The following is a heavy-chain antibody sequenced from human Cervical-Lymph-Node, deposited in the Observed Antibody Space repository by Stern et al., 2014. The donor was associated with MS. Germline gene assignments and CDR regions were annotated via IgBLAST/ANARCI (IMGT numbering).Heavy chain of an antibody. Sequence: QVTLRESGPTLVKPTQTLTLTCTFSGFSLSTSGVGVGWIRQPPGKALEWLALIYWDDDKRYSTSLKSRLTITKDTSKNQVVLTMTNMDPVDTATYYCAHRPTDYYGMDVWGQGTTVTVSS. J-gene: IGHJ6*01. CDR2: IYWDDDK. CDR1: GFSLSTSGVG. CDR3: AHRPTDYYGMDV. V-gene: IGHV2-5*02.